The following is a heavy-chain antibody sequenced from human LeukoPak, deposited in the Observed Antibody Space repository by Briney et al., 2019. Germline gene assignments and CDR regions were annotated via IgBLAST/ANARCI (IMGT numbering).Heavy chain of an antibody. CDR1: GFTFRSYA. V-gene: IGHV3-30*04. Sequence: GGSLRLSCAASGFTFRSYAMHWVRQAPGKGLEWVAVISYDGSNKYYADSVKGRFTISRDNSKNTLYLQMNSLRAEDTAVYYCARVPRYYDFWSGYAFDIWGQGTMVTVSS. J-gene: IGHJ3*02. CDR2: ISYDGSNK. CDR3: ARVPRYYDFWSGYAFDI. D-gene: IGHD3-3*01.